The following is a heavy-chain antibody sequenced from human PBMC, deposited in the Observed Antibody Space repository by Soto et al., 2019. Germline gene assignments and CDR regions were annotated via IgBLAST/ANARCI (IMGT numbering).Heavy chain of an antibody. CDR2: INSDGSST. J-gene: IGHJ4*02. CDR1: GFTFSSYW. D-gene: IGHD5-12*01. Sequence: PGGSLRLSCAASGFTFSSYWMHWVRQAPGKGLVWVSRINSDGSSTSYADSVKGRFTISRDNAKNTLYLQMNSLRAGDTAVYYCARGRRTWMGMGYFDYWGQGTLVTVSS. CDR3: ARGRRTWMGMGYFDY. V-gene: IGHV3-74*01.